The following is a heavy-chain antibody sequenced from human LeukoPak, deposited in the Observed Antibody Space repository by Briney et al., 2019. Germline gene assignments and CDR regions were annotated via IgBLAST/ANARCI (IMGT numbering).Heavy chain of an antibody. CDR2: ISSSSNI. CDR1: GFTFSSYS. CDR3: AKAPLGRCSGAICYYFDS. Sequence: GGSLRLSCAASGFTFSSYSMNWVRQAPGKGLEWVSYISSSSNIDYADSVKGRFTISRDNSKNTLYLQMNSLRAEDAAVYYCAKAPLGRCSGAICYYFDSWGQGTLVTVSS. J-gene: IGHJ4*02. D-gene: IGHD2-15*01. V-gene: IGHV3-21*05.